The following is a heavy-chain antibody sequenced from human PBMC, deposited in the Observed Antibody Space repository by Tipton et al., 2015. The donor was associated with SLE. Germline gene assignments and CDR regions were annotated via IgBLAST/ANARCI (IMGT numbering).Heavy chain of an antibody. V-gene: IGHV3-7*01. CDR3: GSVDYPHYGVDV. Sequence: GSLRLSCAASGFTLSDYWMTCVRQAPGKGLEWVANINQDGSRKHYVDSVKGRFSISRDNAKNSGYVQLNSLRAEDTAVYYCGSVDYPHYGVDVWGQGTTVTVSS. CDR2: INQDGSRK. D-gene: IGHD3-10*01. CDR1: GFTLSDYW. J-gene: IGHJ6*02.